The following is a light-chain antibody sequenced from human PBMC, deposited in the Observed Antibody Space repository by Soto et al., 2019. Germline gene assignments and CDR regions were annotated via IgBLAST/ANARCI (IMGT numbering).Light chain of an antibody. CDR2: EAS. V-gene: IGLV2-23*01. Sequence: QSALTQPASVSGSPGQSITISCTGTSGDVGSYDLVSWFQHHPGRAPKLMIYEASKRPSGVSNRFSGSKSGNTASLTISGLQTEDEAHYFCCSYAGTSGAHWVFGGGTTLTV. CDR3: CSYAGTSGAHWV. CDR1: SGDVGSYDL. J-gene: IGLJ3*02.